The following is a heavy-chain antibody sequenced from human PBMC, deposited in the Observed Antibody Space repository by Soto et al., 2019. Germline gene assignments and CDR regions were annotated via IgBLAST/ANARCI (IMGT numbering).Heavy chain of an antibody. CDR2: INAGNGNT. CDR3: AREYYDSSGYYTWFDP. V-gene: IGHV1-3*01. D-gene: IGHD3-22*01. CDR1: GYTFTSYA. Sequence: EASVKVSCKASGYTFTSYAMHWVRQAPGQRLEWMGWINAGNGNTKYSQKFQGRVTITRDTSASTAYMELSSLRSEDTAVYYCAREYYDSSGYYTWFDPWGQGTLVTVSS. J-gene: IGHJ5*02.